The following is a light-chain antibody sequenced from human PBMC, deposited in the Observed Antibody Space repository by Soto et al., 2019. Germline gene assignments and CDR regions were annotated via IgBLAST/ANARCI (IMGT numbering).Light chain of an antibody. V-gene: IGLV2-14*01. CDR2: EVS. CDR1: SGDVGGYYY. Sequence: ALTQPASVSGSPGQSITISRTGTSGDVGGYYYVSLYQQLPGKAPKLMISEVSNRPSGVYNRFSGSKSGNTAYLTISGLKAEDEDDYYCSSYTAGGTIFGTGTKVTVL. J-gene: IGLJ1*01. CDR3: SSYTAGGTI.